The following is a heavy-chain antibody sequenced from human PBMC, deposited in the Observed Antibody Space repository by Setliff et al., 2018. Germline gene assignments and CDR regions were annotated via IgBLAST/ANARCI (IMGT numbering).Heavy chain of an antibody. D-gene: IGHD2-15*01. CDR1: GYTFTNYW. CDR3: ARLTPETDFDY. CDR2: IYPGDSDT. Sequence: GASLKLSCKGSGYTFTNYWIGWVRQMPGKGLEWMGAIYPGDSDTRHSPSFQGQVTISADKSISTVYLQWSSLKASDTAIYYCARLTPETDFDYWGPGTLVTVSS. V-gene: IGHV5-51*01. J-gene: IGHJ4*02.